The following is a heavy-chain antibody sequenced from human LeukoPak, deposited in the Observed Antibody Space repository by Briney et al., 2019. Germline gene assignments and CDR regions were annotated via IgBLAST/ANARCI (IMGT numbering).Heavy chain of an antibody. CDR1: GFTFSSYG. Sequence: GRSLRLSCAASGFTFSSYGMHWVRQAPGKGLEWVAFIRYDGSNKYYADSVKGRFTISRDNAKNSVYLQMNSLRAEDTAVYYCARDDPSMIAALHYWGQGTLVTVSS. D-gene: IGHD6-6*01. V-gene: IGHV3-33*08. J-gene: IGHJ4*02. CDR3: ARDDPSMIAALHY. CDR2: IRYDGSNK.